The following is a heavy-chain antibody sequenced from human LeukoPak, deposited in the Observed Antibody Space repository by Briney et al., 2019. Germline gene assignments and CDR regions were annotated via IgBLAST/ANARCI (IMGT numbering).Heavy chain of an antibody. D-gene: IGHD3-16*01. J-gene: IGHJ4*02. CDR3: ARVSYYDYDPLGT. Sequence: QTGGSLRLSCAASGFTFSSYGMHWVRQAPGKGLEWVAFIRYDGSNKYYADSVKGRFTISRDNSKNTLYLQMNSLRAEDTAVYYCARVSYYDYDPLGTWGQGTLVTVSS. V-gene: IGHV3-30*02. CDR1: GFTFSSYG. CDR2: IRYDGSNK.